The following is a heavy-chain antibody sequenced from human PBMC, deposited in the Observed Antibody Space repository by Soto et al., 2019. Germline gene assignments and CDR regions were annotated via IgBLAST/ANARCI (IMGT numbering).Heavy chain of an antibody. Sequence: SETVSLTCTVSGGSISSGDYYWSWIRQPPGKGLEWIGYIYYSGSTNYNPSLKSRITISVDTSKNQFSLRLSSVTAADTAVYYCARSPIEAVVKGDFDYWGQGILVTVSS. J-gene: IGHJ4*02. CDR3: ARSPIEAVVKGDFDY. CDR1: GGSISSGDYY. D-gene: IGHD6-13*01. CDR2: IYYSGST. V-gene: IGHV4-61*08.